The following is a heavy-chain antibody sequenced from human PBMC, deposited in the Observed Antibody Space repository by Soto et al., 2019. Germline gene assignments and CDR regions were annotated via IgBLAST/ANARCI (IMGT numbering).Heavy chain of an antibody. V-gene: IGHV1-18*01. J-gene: IGHJ4*02. D-gene: IGHD3-16*01. CDR2: ISAYNGNT. CDR1: GYTFTSYG. CDR3: ARDSHGGGVLVYFDY. Sequence: QVQLVQSGAEVKKPGASVKVSCKASGYTFTSYGISWVRQAHGQGLEWMGWISAYNGNTNYAQKLQGRVTMTTDTSTSTAYMELRSLRSDDTSVYYCARDSHGGGVLVYFDYCGQGTLVTVSS.